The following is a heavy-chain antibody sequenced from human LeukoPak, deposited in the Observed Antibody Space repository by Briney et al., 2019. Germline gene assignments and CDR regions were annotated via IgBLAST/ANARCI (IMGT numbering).Heavy chain of an antibody. Sequence: GGSLRLSCAASGFTFSSYWMSWVRQAPGKGLEWVANIKQDGSEKYYVDSVKGRFTISRDNAKNSLYLQMNSLKAEDTGVYYCARDLLGDYYFDNWGQGTLFTVSS. CDR1: GFTFSSYW. D-gene: IGHD1-26*01. CDR3: ARDLLGDYYFDN. V-gene: IGHV3-7*01. CDR2: IKQDGSEK. J-gene: IGHJ4*02.